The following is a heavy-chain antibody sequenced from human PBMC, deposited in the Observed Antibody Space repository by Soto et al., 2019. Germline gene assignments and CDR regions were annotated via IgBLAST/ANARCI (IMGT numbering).Heavy chain of an antibody. CDR2: ISYDGSNK. CDR1: GFTFSSYG. Sequence: QVQLVESGGGVVQPGRSLRLSCAASGFTFSSYGMHWVRQAPGKGLEWVAVISYDGSNKYYADSVKGRFTISRDNSKNTLYLLMNSLRAEDTAVYYCAKDQGIWFRRGHYYGMDVWGQGTTVTVSS. V-gene: IGHV3-30*18. J-gene: IGHJ6*02. D-gene: IGHD3-10*01. CDR3: AKDQGIWFRRGHYYGMDV.